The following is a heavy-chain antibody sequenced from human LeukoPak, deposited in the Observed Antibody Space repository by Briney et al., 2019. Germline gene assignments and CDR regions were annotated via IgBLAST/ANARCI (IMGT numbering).Heavy chain of an antibody. J-gene: IGHJ4*02. Sequence: PGGSLRLSCAASGFTFSSYSMNWVRQAPGKGLEWVSSISSSSSYIYYADSVKGRFTISRDNAKNSLYLQMNSLRDEDTAVYYCASDWASFLYGDYGPLGYWGQGTLVTVSS. CDR2: ISSSSSYI. D-gene: IGHD4-17*01. CDR3: ASDWASFLYGDYGPLGY. V-gene: IGHV3-21*04. CDR1: GFTFSSYS.